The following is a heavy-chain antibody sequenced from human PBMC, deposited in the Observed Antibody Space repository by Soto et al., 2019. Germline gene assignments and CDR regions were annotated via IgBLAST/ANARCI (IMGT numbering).Heavy chain of an antibody. CDR3: ARAAHCSGGSCYPYYFDY. D-gene: IGHD2-15*01. Sequence: GASVKVSCKASGGTFSSYAINWVRQAPGQGLEWMGGIIPIFGTTNYAQKFQGRVTITADESRSTAYMELSSLRSEDTAVYYCARAAHCSGGSCYPYYFDYWGQGTLVTVSS. V-gene: IGHV1-69*13. J-gene: IGHJ4*02. CDR2: IIPIFGTT. CDR1: GGTFSSYA.